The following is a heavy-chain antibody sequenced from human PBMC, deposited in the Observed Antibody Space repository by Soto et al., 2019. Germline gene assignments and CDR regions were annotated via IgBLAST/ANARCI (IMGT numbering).Heavy chain of an antibody. CDR2: ISSSSSTI. D-gene: IGHD3-10*01. V-gene: IGHV3-48*01. CDR3: ARGGSLNWFDP. Sequence: PGGSLRLSCAASGFTFSSYSMNWVRQAPRKGLEWVSYISSSSSTIYYADSVKGRFTISRDNAKNSLYLQMNSLRAEDTAVYYCARGGSLNWFDPWGQGTLVTVSS. J-gene: IGHJ5*02. CDR1: GFTFSSYS.